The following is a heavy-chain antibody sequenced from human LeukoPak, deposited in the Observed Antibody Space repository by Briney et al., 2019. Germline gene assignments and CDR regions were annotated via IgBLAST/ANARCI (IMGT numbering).Heavy chain of an antibody. CDR1: GYTFTSYY. CDR3: ARTYYYDSSGYYSLDY. CDR2: INPSGGST. Sequence: ASVKVSCKASGYTFTSYYMHWVRQAPGQGLEWMGIINPSGGSTSYAQKFQGRVTMTGDTSTSTVYMELSSLRSEDTAVCYCARTYYYDSSGYYSLDYWGQGTLVTVSS. J-gene: IGHJ4*02. D-gene: IGHD3-22*01. V-gene: IGHV1-46*01.